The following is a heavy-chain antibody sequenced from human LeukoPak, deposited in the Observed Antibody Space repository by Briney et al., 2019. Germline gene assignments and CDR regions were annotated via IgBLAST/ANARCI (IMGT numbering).Heavy chain of an antibody. Sequence: PSGTLSLTCTMSGVSIFSSHWWSWARQPPGKGLEWIGEIYRSGTTNYNPSLRSRVTMSVDESKKQFSLMLSSVTAADTAVYYCATYFYGDYASYYFDQWGQGTLVTVSS. J-gene: IGHJ4*02. D-gene: IGHD4-17*01. CDR2: IYRSGTT. CDR3: ATYFYGDYASYYFDQ. V-gene: IGHV4-4*02. CDR1: GVSIFSSHW.